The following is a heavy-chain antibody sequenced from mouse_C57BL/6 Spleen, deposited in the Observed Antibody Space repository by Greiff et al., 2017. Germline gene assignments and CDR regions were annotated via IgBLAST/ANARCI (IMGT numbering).Heavy chain of an antibody. CDR3: AREGGKGYFDV. J-gene: IGHJ1*03. CDR2: INYDGSST. CDR1: GFTFGDYY. D-gene: IGHD1-3*01. Sequence: DVKLVESEGGLVQPGSSMKLSCTASGFTFGDYYMAWVRQVPEKGLEWVANINYDGSSTYYLDSLKSRFIISRDNAKNILYLQMSSLKSEDTATYYCAREGGKGYFDVWGTGTTVTVSS. V-gene: IGHV5-16*01.